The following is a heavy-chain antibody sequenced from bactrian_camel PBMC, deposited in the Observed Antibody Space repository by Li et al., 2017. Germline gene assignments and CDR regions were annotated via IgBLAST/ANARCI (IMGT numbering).Heavy chain of an antibody. CDR2: ICTPNGAT. CDR1: GDTFPSHC. V-gene: IGHV3S63*01. D-gene: IGHD2*01. Sequence: HVQLVESGGDSVQPGGSLTLSCVNSGDTFPSHCMGWFRQAPGKEREGVARICTPNGATIYADSVKGRFTISQDSAKKTVLLQMNDVKTEDTAIYYCAVEGYDGSCRVGGDFDYWGRGTQVTVS. CDR3: AVEGYDGSCRVGGDFDY. J-gene: IGHJ4*01.